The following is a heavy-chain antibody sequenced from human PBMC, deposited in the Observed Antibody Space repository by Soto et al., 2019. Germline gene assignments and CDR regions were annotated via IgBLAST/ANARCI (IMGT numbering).Heavy chain of an antibody. CDR1: GFTFGNYW. Sequence: EVQLVESGGALVQPGGSLRLSCAASGFTFGNYWMHWVRQAPGRGLEWVSRMNSDGSTTNYADSVKGRFTVSRDNAKNTLYLQMNSLRAEDTAVYYCSTAEVDYRGPGTLVTVSS. J-gene: IGHJ4*02. CDR3: STAEVDY. V-gene: IGHV3-74*01. CDR2: MNSDGSTT.